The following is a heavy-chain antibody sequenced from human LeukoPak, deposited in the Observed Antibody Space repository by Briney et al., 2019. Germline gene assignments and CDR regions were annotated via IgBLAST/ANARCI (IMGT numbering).Heavy chain of an antibody. CDR3: ARGPTISETGYFDY. D-gene: IGHD1-1*01. Sequence: ETLSLTCAVYGGSFSTYYWSWIRQSPGKGLEWIAEINHRGDTNYNPSVKSRVTISVDTSKNQFSLKLRSLTAADTAVYYCARGPTISETGYFDYWGQGTLGTVSS. V-gene: IGHV4-34*01. CDR2: INHRGDT. CDR1: GGSFSTYY. J-gene: IGHJ4*03.